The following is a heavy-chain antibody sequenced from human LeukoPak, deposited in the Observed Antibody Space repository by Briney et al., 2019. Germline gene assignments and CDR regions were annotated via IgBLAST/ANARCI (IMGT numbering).Heavy chain of an antibody. CDR3: ATLATSDY. CDR1: GFSFSDAW. V-gene: IGHV3-15*01. D-gene: IGHD2-2*01. Sequence: GGSLRLSCAASGFSFSDAWMTWVRQAPGKGLEWVGRIKSKIDGGTTDYAAPVKGRFTISRDDSKDTLYLQMNSLRTEDTAVYYCATLATSDYWGQGTLVTVSS. CDR2: IKSKIDGGTT. J-gene: IGHJ4*02.